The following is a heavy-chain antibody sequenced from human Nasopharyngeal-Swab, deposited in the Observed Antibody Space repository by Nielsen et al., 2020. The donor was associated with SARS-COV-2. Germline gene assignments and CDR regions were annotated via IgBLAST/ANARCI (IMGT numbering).Heavy chain of an antibody. CDR3: AKDLSGIAAADDAFDI. D-gene: IGHD6-13*01. Sequence: GGSLRLSCAASGFTSSSYAMSWVRQAPGKGLEWVSAISGSGGSTYYADSVKGRFTISRDNSKNTLYLQMNSLRAEDTAVYYCAKDLSGIAAADDAFDIWGQGTMVTVSS. CDR1: GFTSSSYA. J-gene: IGHJ3*02. CDR2: ISGSGGST. V-gene: IGHV3-23*01.